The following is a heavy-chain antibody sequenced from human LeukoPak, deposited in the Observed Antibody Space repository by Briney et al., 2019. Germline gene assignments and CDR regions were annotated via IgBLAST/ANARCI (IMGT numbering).Heavy chain of an antibody. J-gene: IGHJ6*02. CDR3: ASEYSSSWRNYGMDV. V-gene: IGHV3-21*01. CDR1: GFTFSSYS. D-gene: IGHD6-13*01. CDR2: ISSSSSYI. Sequence: GGSLRLSCAASGFTFSSYSMNWVRQAPGKGLEWVSSISSSSSYIYYADSVKGRFTISRDNAKNSLYLQMNSLRAEDTAVYYCASEYSSSWRNYGMDVWGQGTTVTVSS.